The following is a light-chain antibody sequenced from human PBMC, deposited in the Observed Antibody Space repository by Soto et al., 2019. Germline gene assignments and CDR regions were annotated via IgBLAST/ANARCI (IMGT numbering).Light chain of an antibody. CDR1: QSVTGSY. V-gene: IGKV3-20*01. CDR2: GAS. J-gene: IGKJ3*01. Sequence: EIVLTQSPGTLSLSPGERATLSCRASQSVTGSYIAWYQQKRGQAPRLLIYGASSRASGIPDRFSGSGSGTDFTLTISRLEPKDFAAYYCQKNGSPPPVTFGPGTKGDIK. CDR3: QKNGSPPPVT.